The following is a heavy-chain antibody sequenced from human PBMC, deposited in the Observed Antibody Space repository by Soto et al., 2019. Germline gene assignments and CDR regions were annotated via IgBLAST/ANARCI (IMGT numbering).Heavy chain of an antibody. Sequence: SVKVSCKASGGTFSSYTISWVRQAPGQGLEWMGRIIPILGIANYAQKFQGRVTITADKSTSTAYMELSSLRSEDTAVYYCARVFGYGLWYFDYWGQGTLVTVSS. CDR2: IIPILGIA. D-gene: IGHD5-12*01. V-gene: IGHV1-69*02. J-gene: IGHJ4*02. CDR3: ARVFGYGLWYFDY. CDR1: GGTFSSYT.